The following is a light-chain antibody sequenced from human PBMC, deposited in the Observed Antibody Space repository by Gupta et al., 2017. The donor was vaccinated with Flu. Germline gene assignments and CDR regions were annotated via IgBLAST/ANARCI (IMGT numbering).Light chain of an antibody. CDR2: DVN. Sequence: GQSVTMSCTGTSAVIGRYDYVSWLQQYLGTAPKLIIYDVNKRASGVPDRFSGSKSGNTASLTISGLQAQDEAEYYCCSYVGNCLFGPGAKV. CDR1: SAVIGRYDY. V-gene: IGLV2-11*03. J-gene: IGLJ1*01. CDR3: CSYVGNCL.